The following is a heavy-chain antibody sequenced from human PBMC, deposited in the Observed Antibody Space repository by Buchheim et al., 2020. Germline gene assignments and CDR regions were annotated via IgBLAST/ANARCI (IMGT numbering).Heavy chain of an antibody. Sequence: EVQLVESGGGLVQPGGSLRLSCAASGFIFSNYWMHWVRQAPGKGLVWVSLIYSDGTHTNYADSVKGRITISRDNAKSTLYLQMNSLRAEDTAVYYCARGGGSGKLDYWGQG. CDR2: IYSDGTHT. D-gene: IGHD5-24*01. CDR3: ARGGGSGKLDY. J-gene: IGHJ4*02. CDR1: GFIFSNYW. V-gene: IGHV3-74*01.